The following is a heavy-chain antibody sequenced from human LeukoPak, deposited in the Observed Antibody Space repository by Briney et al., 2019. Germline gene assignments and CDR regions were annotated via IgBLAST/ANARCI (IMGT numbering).Heavy chain of an antibody. CDR1: GYSFTTYW. CDR2: IYPGDSDT. Sequence: KRGESLKISCRGSGYSFTTYWIGWVRQMPGKGLERMGIIYPGDSDTRYSPSFQGQVTMSADKSINTAYLQWSSLKASDTAMYYCARRQGCSSTSCPPDSWGQGTLVTVSS. D-gene: IGHD2-2*01. CDR3: ARRQGCSSTSCPPDS. J-gene: IGHJ4*02. V-gene: IGHV5-51*01.